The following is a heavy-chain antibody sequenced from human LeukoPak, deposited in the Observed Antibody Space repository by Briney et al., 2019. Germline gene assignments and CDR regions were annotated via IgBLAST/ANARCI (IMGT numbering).Heavy chain of an antibody. Sequence: GGSLRLSCAASGFTFSSYGMHWVRQAPGKGLEWVAVIWYDGSNKYYADSVKGRFTISRDNSKNTLYQQMNSLRAEDTAVYYCARDQAGDYGDPRPVYYFDYWGQGTLVTVSS. V-gene: IGHV3-33*01. CDR3: ARDQAGDYGDPRPVYYFDY. J-gene: IGHJ4*02. D-gene: IGHD4-17*01. CDR2: IWYDGSNK. CDR1: GFTFSSYG.